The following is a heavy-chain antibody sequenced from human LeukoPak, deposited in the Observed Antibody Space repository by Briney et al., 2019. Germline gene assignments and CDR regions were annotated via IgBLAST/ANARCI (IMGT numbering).Heavy chain of an antibody. D-gene: IGHD3-10*01. CDR2: INHSGST. J-gene: IGHJ6*03. V-gene: IGHV4-34*01. CDR3: ARGYGEDKNLGFNYYYYMDV. Sequence: SETLSLTCAVYGGSFSGYYWSWIRQPPGKGLEWIGEINHSGSTNYNPSLKSRVTISVDTSKNQFSLKLSSVTAADTVVYYCARGYGEDKNLGFNYYYYMDVWGKGTTVTISS. CDR1: GGSFSGYY.